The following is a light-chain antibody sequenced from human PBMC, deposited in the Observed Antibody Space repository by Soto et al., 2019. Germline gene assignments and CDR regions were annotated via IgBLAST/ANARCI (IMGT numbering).Light chain of an antibody. CDR1: SSDVGGYNY. Sequence: QSALTQPASVSGSPGQSITISCIGSSSDVGGYNYVSWYQHHPGRVPKPMIFGVSDRPSGVSSRFSGSKSGNTAYLTISGLQAEDEADYYCSSFSSTSTIVFGGGTEVPVL. V-gene: IGLV2-14*01. CDR3: SSFSSTSTIV. J-gene: IGLJ2*01. CDR2: GVS.